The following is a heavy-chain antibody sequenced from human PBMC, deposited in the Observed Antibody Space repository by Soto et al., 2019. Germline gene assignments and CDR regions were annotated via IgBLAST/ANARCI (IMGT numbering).Heavy chain of an antibody. D-gene: IGHD3-10*01. CDR1: GYVFISYG. CDR2: ISRHNGNT. CDR3: ARDLDGSGSYYTDY. Sequence: QVQLVQSGAEVKKPGASVKVSCKASGYVFISYGISWVRQAPGQGLEWMGWISRHNGNTNYAQKFQGRVTMTTDASTRTAYMELRSLRSDDTAVYYCARDLDGSGSYYTDYWGQGTLVTVSS. J-gene: IGHJ4*02. V-gene: IGHV1-18*01.